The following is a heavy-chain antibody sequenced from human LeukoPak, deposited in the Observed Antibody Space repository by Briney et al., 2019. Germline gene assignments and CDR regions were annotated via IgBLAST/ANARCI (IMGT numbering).Heavy chain of an antibody. CDR2: MNPNSGNT. V-gene: IGHV1-8*02. CDR3: AGSIAAAGTDGMDV. CDR1: GYTFINYV. D-gene: IGHD6-13*01. Sequence: GASVKVSCKASGYTFINYVMNWVRQATGQGLEWMGWMNPNSGNTGYAQKFQGRVTMTRNTSISTAYMELSSLRSEDTAVYYCAGSIAAAGTDGMDVWGQGTTVTVSS. J-gene: IGHJ6*02.